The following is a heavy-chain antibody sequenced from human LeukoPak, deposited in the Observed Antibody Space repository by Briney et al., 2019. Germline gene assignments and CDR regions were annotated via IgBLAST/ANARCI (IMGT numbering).Heavy chain of an antibody. CDR1: GYSFTTYW. Sequence: GESLKISCEGSGYSFTTYWIGWVRQMPGKGLEWMGVIYPGDSDTRYSPSFQGQVTISADKSISTAYLQWSSLKASDTAIYYCARRGALGYFDYWGQGTLVTASS. CDR2: IYPGDSDT. D-gene: IGHD4/OR15-4a*01. J-gene: IGHJ4*02. CDR3: ARRGALGYFDY. V-gene: IGHV5-51*01.